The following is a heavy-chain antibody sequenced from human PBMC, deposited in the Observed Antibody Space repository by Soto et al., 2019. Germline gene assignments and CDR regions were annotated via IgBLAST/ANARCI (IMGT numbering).Heavy chain of an antibody. V-gene: IGHV3-9*01. D-gene: IGHD1-26*01. Sequence: EVQLVESWGGLVQPGRSLRLSCAASGFTFDDYAMHWVRQAPGKGLEWVSGISWNSGSIGYADSVKGRFTISRDNAKNSLYLQMNSLRAEDTALYYCAKHSEPGRWELQTGWFDPWGQGTLVTVSS. CDR3: AKHSEPGRWELQTGWFDP. CDR2: ISWNSGSI. CDR1: GFTFDDYA. J-gene: IGHJ5*02.